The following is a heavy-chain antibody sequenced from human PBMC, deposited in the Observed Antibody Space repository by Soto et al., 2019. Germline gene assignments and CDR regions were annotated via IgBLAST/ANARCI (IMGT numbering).Heavy chain of an antibody. CDR2: ISSSGDTM. D-gene: IGHD3-10*01. Sequence: QVQLVESGGGLVKPGGSLRLSCAASGFTFSDHYMTWIRQAPGKGLEWVSKISSSGDTMYYADSVKGRFTVSRDNAKNSLYLQMDSLRAEDTAVYYCAADPFYYASAYWGQGTLLTVSS. V-gene: IGHV3-11*01. CDR3: AADPFYYASAY. CDR1: GFTFSDHY. J-gene: IGHJ4*02.